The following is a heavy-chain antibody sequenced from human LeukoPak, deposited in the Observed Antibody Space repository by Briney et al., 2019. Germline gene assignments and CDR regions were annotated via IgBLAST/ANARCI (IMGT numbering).Heavy chain of an antibody. CDR3: AKDRPIKGGFDP. CDR1: GFSLTTYG. J-gene: IGHJ5*02. Sequence: GGSLRLSCIASGFSLTTYGMLWVRQAPGKGLQWVAFMRSDGTSKYYGDSVEGRFTVSRDNSKSTLYLLMNSLSAEDTGIYYCAKDRPIKGGFDPWGQGTPVTVSS. CDR2: MRSDGTSK. D-gene: IGHD3-16*01. V-gene: IGHV3-30*02.